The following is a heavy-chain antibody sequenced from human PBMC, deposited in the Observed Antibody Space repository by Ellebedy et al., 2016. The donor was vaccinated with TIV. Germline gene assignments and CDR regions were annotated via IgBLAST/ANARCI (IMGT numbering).Heavy chain of an antibody. D-gene: IGHD1-26*01. CDR2: INSDGSST. Sequence: GESLKISXAASGFTFSSYAMHWVRQAPGKGLVWVSRINSDGSSTSYADSVKGRFTISRDNAKNTLYLQMNSLRAEDTAVYYCARRGGKWAPYYMDVWGKGTTVTVSS. CDR3: ARRGGKWAPYYMDV. CDR1: GFTFSSYA. J-gene: IGHJ6*03. V-gene: IGHV3-74*01.